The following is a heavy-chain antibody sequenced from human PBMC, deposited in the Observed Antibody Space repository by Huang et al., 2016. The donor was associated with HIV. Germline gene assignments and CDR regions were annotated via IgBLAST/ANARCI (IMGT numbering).Heavy chain of an antibody. J-gene: IGHJ4*02. CDR2: ISAYNGQT. D-gene: IGHD6-19*01. Sequence: QVQLVQSGAEVKKPGASVKVSCKASGYTFTSYGISWVRQAPGQGLEWMGWISAYNGQTNDAPKLQGRVTMTTETSTSTAYMERRSLRSDDTAVYYCARDRGAVAGTSPGYWGQGTLVTVSS. CDR3: ARDRGAVAGTSPGY. CDR1: GYTFTSYG. V-gene: IGHV1-18*01.